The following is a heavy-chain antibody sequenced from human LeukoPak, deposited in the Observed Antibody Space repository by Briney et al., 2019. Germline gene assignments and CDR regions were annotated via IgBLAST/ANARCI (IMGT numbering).Heavy chain of an antibody. CDR2: ISDSGGST. CDR1: EFTFSNYG. D-gene: IGHD2-15*01. J-gene: IGHJ5*02. Sequence: GGTLRLSCAASEFTFSNYGMSWVRQAPGKGLEWVSGISDSGGSTYYADSEKGRFSISRDNSKNTLSLLMNRLSAEDTAVYYCAKDLLPGKYNWFGPWGQGTLVTVSS. V-gene: IGHV3-23*01. CDR3: AKDLLPGKYNWFGP.